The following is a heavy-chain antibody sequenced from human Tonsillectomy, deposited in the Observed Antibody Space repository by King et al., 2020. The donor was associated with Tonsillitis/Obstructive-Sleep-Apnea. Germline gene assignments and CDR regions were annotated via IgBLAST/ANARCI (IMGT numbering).Heavy chain of an antibody. Sequence: VQLVESGGGLVQPGGSLRLSCAASGFTFSSYWMTWVRQAPGKGLEWVANINQDGSEKYYVDSVKGRFTISRDNAKNSLYLQVNSPRAEDTAVYYCARDWSYLHLIYYYYYMDVWGKGTTVTVSS. CDR3: ARDWSYLHLIYYYYYMDV. J-gene: IGHJ6*03. CDR2: INQDGSEK. CDR1: GFTFSSYW. D-gene: IGHD5-24*01. V-gene: IGHV3-7*04.